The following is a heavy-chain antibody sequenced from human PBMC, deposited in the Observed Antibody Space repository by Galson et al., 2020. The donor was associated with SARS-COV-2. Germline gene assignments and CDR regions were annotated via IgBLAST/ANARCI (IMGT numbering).Heavy chain of an antibody. J-gene: IGHJ4*02. V-gene: IGHV4-34*01. CDR1: GGSFSGYY. Sequence: ETSETLSLTCAVYGGSFSGYYWSWIRQPPGQGLEWIGEINHSGSTNYNPSLKSRVTISVDTSKNQFSLKLSPVTATDTAVYYCARGQSSYDIWTVAVDYWGQGTLVTVST. CDR3: ARGQSSYDIWTVAVDY. D-gene: IGHD3-9*01. CDR2: INHSGST.